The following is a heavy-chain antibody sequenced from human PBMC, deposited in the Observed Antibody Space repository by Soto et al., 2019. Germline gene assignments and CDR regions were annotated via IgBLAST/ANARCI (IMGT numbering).Heavy chain of an antibody. V-gene: IGHV4-30-4*01. CDR2: IYYSGST. CDR3: ASSYTIFGVVITPPGYYGMDV. D-gene: IGHD3-3*01. J-gene: IGHJ6*02. Sequence: SETLSLTCTVSGGSISSGDYYWSWIRQPPGKGLEWIGYIYYSGSTYYNPSLKSRVTISVDTSKNQFSLKLSSVTAADTAVYYCASSYTIFGVVITPPGYYGMDVWGQGTTVTVSS. CDR1: GGSISSGDYY.